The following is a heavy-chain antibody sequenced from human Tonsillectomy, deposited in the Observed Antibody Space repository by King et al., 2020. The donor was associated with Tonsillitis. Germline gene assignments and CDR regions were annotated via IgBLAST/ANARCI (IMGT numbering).Heavy chain of an antibody. CDR1: GGCIITSSFY. V-gene: IGHV4-39*01. Sequence: QLQESGPGLVKPSETLSLTCTVSGGCIITSSFYLGWVREPPGKGLDWMGSIYFSGRMKHNPSPRSRVSMFVDTLKNQFSLGLRSVTVADTAIYYCARLSSGWYLDYWGQGTLVTVSS. CDR3: ARLSSGWYLDY. CDR2: IYFSGRM. J-gene: IGHJ4*02. D-gene: IGHD6-19*01.